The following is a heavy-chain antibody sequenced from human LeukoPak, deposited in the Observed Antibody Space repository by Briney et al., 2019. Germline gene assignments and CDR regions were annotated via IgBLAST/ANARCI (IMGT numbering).Heavy chain of an antibody. D-gene: IGHD6-13*01. Sequence: PGGSLRLSCAASGFTLPDYSMSWIRQAPGKGLEWVSSISSSSSYIYYADSVKGRFTISRDNAKNSLYLQMNSLRAEDTAVYYCASDLQQPHGYWGQGTLVTVSS. V-gene: IGHV3-11*06. CDR2: ISSSSSYI. J-gene: IGHJ4*02. CDR1: GFTLPDYS. CDR3: ASDLQQPHGY.